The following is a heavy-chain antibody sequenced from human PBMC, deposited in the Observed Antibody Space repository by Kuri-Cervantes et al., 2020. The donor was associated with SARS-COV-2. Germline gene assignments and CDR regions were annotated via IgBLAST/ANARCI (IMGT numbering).Heavy chain of an antibody. V-gene: IGHV3-30-3*01. Sequence: GGSLRLSCSASGFTFSSYAMHWVRQAPGKGLEWVAVIAYDGSNKYYGNSVKGRFTISRDNSKNTLYLQMNSLRAEDTAVYYCATDRVRVVTHNFDYWGQGTLVTVSS. CDR1: GFTFSSYA. CDR2: IAYDGSNK. CDR3: ATDRVRVVTHNFDY. D-gene: IGHD3-10*01. J-gene: IGHJ4*02.